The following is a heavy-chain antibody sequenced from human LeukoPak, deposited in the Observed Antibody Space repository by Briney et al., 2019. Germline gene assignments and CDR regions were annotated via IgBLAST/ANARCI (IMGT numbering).Heavy chain of an antibody. J-gene: IGHJ3*02. CDR2: IKQDGSEK. D-gene: IGHD1-26*01. CDR3: ARDKYSGSYYDAFDI. V-gene: IGHV3-7*01. Sequence: PGGSLRLSCATSGFNFRRYWMSWVRQAPGKGLEWVANIKQDGSEKYYVDSVKGRFTISRDNAKNSLYLQMNSLRAEDTAVYYCARDKYSGSYYDAFDIWGQGTMVTVSS. CDR1: GFNFRRYW.